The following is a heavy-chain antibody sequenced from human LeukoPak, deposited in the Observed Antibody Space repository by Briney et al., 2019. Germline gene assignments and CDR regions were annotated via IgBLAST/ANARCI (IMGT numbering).Heavy chain of an antibody. V-gene: IGHV3-23*01. CDR1: GFTFSSYA. Sequence: GGSLRLSCAASGFTFSSYAMSRVRQAPGKGLEWVSAISGSGGSTYYADSVKGRFTISRDNSKNTLYLQMNSLRAEDTAVYYCAKDTAWSMVRGDEDYYGMDVWGQGTTVTVSS. D-gene: IGHD3-10*01. CDR3: AKDTAWSMVRGDEDYYGMDV. J-gene: IGHJ6*02. CDR2: ISGSGGST.